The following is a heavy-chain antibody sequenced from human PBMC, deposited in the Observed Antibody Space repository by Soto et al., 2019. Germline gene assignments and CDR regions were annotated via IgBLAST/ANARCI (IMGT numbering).Heavy chain of an antibody. CDR1: AGSISTSNW. CDR3: ASAYCSGGVCYNAFNI. Sequence: TAETLVVTCAVSAGSISTSNWWTWVRQSPVKGLEWIGEIFHSGNANYNPSLTSRVTISLGKSKKQFSLKLTSVTAAETAVYYCASAYCSGGVCYNAFNIWGRGTMVTGSS. D-gene: IGHD2-15*01. V-gene: IGHV4-4*02. CDR2: IFHSGNA. J-gene: IGHJ3*02.